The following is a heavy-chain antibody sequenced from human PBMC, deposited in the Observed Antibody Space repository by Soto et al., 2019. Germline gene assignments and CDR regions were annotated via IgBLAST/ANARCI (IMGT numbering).Heavy chain of an antibody. CDR3: ATSPPQPIVVSPAAIDNPFAH. CDR2: ISGGDGST. Sequence: GGSLRLSCTASGFTFNKYAMTWVRQAPGKGLEWVSGISGGDGSTYYADSVKGWFTISRDNSKNTLFLQMNSLRAEDTAIYYCATSPPQPIVVSPAAIDNPFAHWGQGTLVTVSS. V-gene: IGHV3-23*01. J-gene: IGHJ4*02. CDR1: GFTFNKYA. D-gene: IGHD2-2*01.